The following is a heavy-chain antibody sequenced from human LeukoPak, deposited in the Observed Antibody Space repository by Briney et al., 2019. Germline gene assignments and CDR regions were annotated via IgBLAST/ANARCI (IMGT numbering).Heavy chain of an antibody. J-gene: IGHJ5*02. CDR1: GFTFSSYS. CDR3: ARDAFDA. CDR2: ISSSSGYI. Sequence: PGGSLRLSCAASGFTFSSYSMNWVRQAPGKGLEWVASISSSSGYIYYADSVKGRFTISRDNAKNALYLQMSSLRAEDTAVYYCARDAFDAWGQGPLVTVSS. V-gene: IGHV3-21*01.